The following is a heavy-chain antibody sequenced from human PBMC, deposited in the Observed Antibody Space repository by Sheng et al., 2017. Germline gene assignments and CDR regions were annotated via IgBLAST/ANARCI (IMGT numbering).Heavy chain of an antibody. CDR2: VYSGGST. V-gene: IGHV3-23*04. CDR3: AKDIVRDSGWDIDY. J-gene: IGHJ4*02. Sequence: EVQLVESGGGLVQPGGSLRLSCAASGFTFSSYTMNWVRQTPGKGLEWVSAVYSGGSTLYADSVKGRFTVSRDNSKATVYLQMNSLRADDTAVYYCAKDIVRDSGWDIDYWGQGALVTVSS. CDR1: GFTFSSYT. D-gene: IGHD6-19*01.